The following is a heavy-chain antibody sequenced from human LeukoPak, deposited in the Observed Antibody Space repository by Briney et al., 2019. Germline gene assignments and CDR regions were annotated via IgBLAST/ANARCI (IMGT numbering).Heavy chain of an antibody. D-gene: IGHD6-6*01. Sequence: GGSLRLSCAASGFTFSNYAMNWVRQAPGKGLEWVGFIRSKAYGGTTEYAASVKGRFTISRDDSKSIAYLQMNSLKTEDTAVYYCTRDLYSSSSDPGYWGQGTLVTVSS. J-gene: IGHJ4*02. CDR1: GFTFSNYA. V-gene: IGHV3-49*04. CDR2: IRSKAYGGTT. CDR3: TRDLYSSSSDPGY.